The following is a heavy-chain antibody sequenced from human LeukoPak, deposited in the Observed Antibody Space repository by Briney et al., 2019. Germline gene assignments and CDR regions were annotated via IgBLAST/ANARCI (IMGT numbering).Heavy chain of an antibody. J-gene: IGHJ3*02. CDR2: INSDGSST. Sequence: GGSLRLSCAASGFTFSSYWMHWVRQAPGKGLVWVSHINSDGSSTTYADSVKGRFTISGDNAKNTLYLQMNSLRAEDTAVYYCARGIKQQLWPHDAFDIWGQGTLVTVSS. D-gene: IGHD6-13*01. CDR1: GFTFSSYW. CDR3: ARGIKQQLWPHDAFDI. V-gene: IGHV3-74*01.